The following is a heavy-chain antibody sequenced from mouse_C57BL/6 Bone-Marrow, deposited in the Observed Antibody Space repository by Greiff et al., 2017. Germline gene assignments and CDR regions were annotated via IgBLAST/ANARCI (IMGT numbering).Heavy chain of an antibody. D-gene: IGHD1-1*01. Sequence: QVQLQQSGAELARPGASVKLSCKASGFTFTSYGISWVKQRTGQGLEWIGEIYPRSGNTYYNEKFKGKATLTADKSSSTAYMELRSLTSEDSAVYFCARHIYYYGSSWYFDVWGTGTTVTVSS. J-gene: IGHJ1*03. CDR3: ARHIYYYGSSWYFDV. CDR1: GFTFTSYG. CDR2: IYPRSGNT. V-gene: IGHV1-81*01.